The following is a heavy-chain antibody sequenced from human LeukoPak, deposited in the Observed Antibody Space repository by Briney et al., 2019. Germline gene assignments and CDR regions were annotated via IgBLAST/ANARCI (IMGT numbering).Heavy chain of an antibody. CDR1: GFTFGDYA. Sequence: GRSLRLSCTASGFTFGDYAMSWFRQAPGKGLEWVGFIRSKAYGGTTEYAASVKGRFTISRDDSKSIAYLQMNSLKTEDTAVYYCTRGDYYDSSGYYFPDYWGQGTLVTVSS. D-gene: IGHD3-22*01. CDR2: IRSKAYGGTT. J-gene: IGHJ4*02. V-gene: IGHV3-49*03. CDR3: TRGDYYDSSGYYFPDY.